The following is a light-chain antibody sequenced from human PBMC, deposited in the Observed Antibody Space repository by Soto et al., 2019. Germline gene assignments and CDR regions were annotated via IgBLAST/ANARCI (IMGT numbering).Light chain of an antibody. CDR2: DAS. Sequence: DIQMTQAPSPLFASVGDRGTITFRASQSISSWLTWYQQKPGKAPKLLIYDASSLESGVPSRFSGSGSGTEFTLTISSLQPDDFATYYCQQYNSYSWTFGQGTKVDI. V-gene: IGKV1-5*01. CDR1: QSISSW. J-gene: IGKJ1*01. CDR3: QQYNSYSWT.